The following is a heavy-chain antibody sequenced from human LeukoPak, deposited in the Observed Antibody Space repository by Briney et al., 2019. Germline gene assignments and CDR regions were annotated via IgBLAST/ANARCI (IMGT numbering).Heavy chain of an antibody. J-gene: IGHJ5*02. D-gene: IGHD1-20*01. V-gene: IGHV1-8*01. CDR3: ARGRITGTTEWFDP. Sequence: ASVKVSCKASGYTFTSYDINWVRQATGQGLEWMGWMNTNSGNTGYAQKFQGRVTMTRNTSISTAYMELSSLRSEDTAVYYCARGRITGTTEWFDPWGQGTLVTVSS. CDR1: GYTFTSYD. CDR2: MNTNSGNT.